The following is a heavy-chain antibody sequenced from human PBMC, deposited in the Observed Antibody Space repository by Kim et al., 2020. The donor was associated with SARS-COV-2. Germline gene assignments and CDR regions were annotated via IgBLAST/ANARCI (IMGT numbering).Heavy chain of an antibody. D-gene: IGHD3-10*01. CDR1: GDSISTNSAA. V-gene: IGHV6-1*01. J-gene: IGHJ5*02. CDR3: AREGRYGSGENWFDP. CDR2: TYYRSKWYN. Sequence: SQTLSLTCAISGDSISTNSAAWSWFRQSPSRGLEWLGRTYYRSKWYNDYAGSVKTRILINPDTSKNQLSLQLNSVTPEDTAVYYCAREGRYGSGENWFDPWGQGTLVTVSS.